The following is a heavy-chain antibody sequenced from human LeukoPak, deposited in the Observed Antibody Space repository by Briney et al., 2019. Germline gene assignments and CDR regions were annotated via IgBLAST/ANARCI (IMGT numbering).Heavy chain of an antibody. D-gene: IGHD3-10*01. V-gene: IGHV3-30*02. Sequence: GGSLRLSCAASGFTFSSYEMNWVRQAPGKGLEWVAFIRFDGSNKYYADSVKGRFTISRDNSKNTLYLQMNRLRAEDTAVYYCAKDGFYYGSGSHNVFLDIWGQGTMVTVSS. CDR3: AKDGFYYGSGSHNVFLDI. CDR2: IRFDGSNK. CDR1: GFTFSSYE. J-gene: IGHJ3*02.